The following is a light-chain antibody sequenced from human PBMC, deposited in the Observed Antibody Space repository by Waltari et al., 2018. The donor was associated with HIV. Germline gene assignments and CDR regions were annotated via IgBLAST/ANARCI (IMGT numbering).Light chain of an antibody. CDR3: QSADSSGTWV. CDR1: ALPKKY. CDR2: KDS. J-gene: IGLJ3*02. V-gene: IGLV3-25*03. Sequence: SYELTQPPSVSVSPGQTARITCSGDALPKKYAYWYQQKPGQAPVLVIYKDSARPSGIPERFSGSSSGTIVTLTISGVQAEDEADYYCQSADSSGTWVFGGGTKLTVL.